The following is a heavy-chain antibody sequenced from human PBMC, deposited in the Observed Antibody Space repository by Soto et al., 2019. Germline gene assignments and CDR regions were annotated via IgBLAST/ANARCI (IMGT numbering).Heavy chain of an antibody. V-gene: IGHV3-21*01. Sequence: EVQLVESGGGLVKPGGSLSLSCAASGFIFSSYSMNWVRQAPGKGLEWVSSIGSSGTNKYYADSVKGRFTISRHNANNSMFLQMNSLRAEDTAVYYCARDLHSESNGFGYWGQGILVTVSS. CDR1: GFIFSSYS. CDR2: IGSSGTNK. CDR3: ARDLHSESNGFGY. J-gene: IGHJ4*02. D-gene: IGHD2-8*01.